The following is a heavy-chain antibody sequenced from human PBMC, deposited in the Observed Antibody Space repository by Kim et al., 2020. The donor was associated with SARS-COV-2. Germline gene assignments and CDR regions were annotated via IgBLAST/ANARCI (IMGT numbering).Heavy chain of an antibody. V-gene: IGHV3-30-3*02. CDR3: AKTAGSSWRMDV. D-gene: IGHD6-13*01. J-gene: IGHJ6*02. Sequence: YYTDAVTGAFTISNDNTKNTLYLKKNSLGAEDTAVYYCAKTAGSSWRMDVWGQGTTVTVSS.